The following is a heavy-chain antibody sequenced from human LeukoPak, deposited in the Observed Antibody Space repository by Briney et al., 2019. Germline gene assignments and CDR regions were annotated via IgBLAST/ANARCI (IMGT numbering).Heavy chain of an antibody. CDR1: GFTLSSYA. D-gene: IGHD2-15*01. CDR3: AKGDCSGGACYPDY. V-gene: IGHV3-23*01. CDR2: ISGDGGST. Sequence: GGSLRLSCTASGFTLSSYAMSWVRQAPGKGLEWVSAISGDGGSTFYTDSVRGQFTISRDNSKNTLYLQMNSLRAEDTAIYYCAKGDCSGGACYPDYWGQGTLVTVSS. J-gene: IGHJ4*02.